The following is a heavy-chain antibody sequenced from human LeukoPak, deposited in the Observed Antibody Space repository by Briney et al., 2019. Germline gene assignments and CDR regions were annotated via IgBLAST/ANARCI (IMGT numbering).Heavy chain of an antibody. CDR3: ARDYTNDGIDV. CDR2: IRGSGNTI. D-gene: IGHD2-8*01. Sequence: GGSLRLSCAASGFTFSSYEMNWVRQAPGKGLEWLSYIRGSGNTIYYADSVKGRFTISRDNAKNSLYLQMDSLRAEDTAVYYCARDYTNDGIDVWGQGTTVTVSS. V-gene: IGHV3-48*03. J-gene: IGHJ6*02. CDR1: GFTFSSYE.